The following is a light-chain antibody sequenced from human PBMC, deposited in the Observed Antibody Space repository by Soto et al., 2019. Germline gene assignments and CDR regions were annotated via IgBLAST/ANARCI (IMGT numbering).Light chain of an antibody. V-gene: IGKV3-20*01. CDR1: QSVTSSY. CDR3: HQYGNSPGT. CDR2: GAS. J-gene: IGKJ1*01. Sequence: EIVLTQSPGTLSLSPGERATLSCRASQSVTSSYLAWYQQKPGQAPRLLIYGASTRATGIPDRFSGSGSGTDFTLTISRLEPEDFAVYLCHQYGNSPGTFGQGTKVEIK.